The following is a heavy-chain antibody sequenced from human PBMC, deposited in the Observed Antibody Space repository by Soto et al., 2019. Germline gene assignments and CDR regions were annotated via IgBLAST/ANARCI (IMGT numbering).Heavy chain of an antibody. V-gene: IGHV4-34*01. Sequence: QVQLQQWGAGLLKPSETLSLTCAVYGGSFSGYYWSWIRQPPGKGLVWFGEINHSGSTNYNPSLKSRVTIAVDTSKNQFSLKLSSVTAADTAVYYCARGSRRYCSGGSCQRVYFDYWGQGTLVTVSS. J-gene: IGHJ4*02. CDR1: GGSFSGYY. CDR3: ARGSRRYCSGGSCQRVYFDY. CDR2: INHSGST. D-gene: IGHD2-15*01.